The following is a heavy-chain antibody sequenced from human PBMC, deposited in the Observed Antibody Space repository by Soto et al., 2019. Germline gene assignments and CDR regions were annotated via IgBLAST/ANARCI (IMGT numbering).Heavy chain of an antibody. Sequence: SVKVSGKASGGTLSSYAISWVRQAPGQGLEWMGGIIPIFGTANYAQKFQGRVTITADESTSTAYMELSSLRSEDTAVYYCARVLRSAAGSQYYYSYGMDVWGQGTTVTVSS. CDR3: ARVLRSAAGSQYYYSYGMDV. CDR1: GGTLSSYA. D-gene: IGHD6-13*01. CDR2: IIPIFGTA. V-gene: IGHV1-69*13. J-gene: IGHJ6*02.